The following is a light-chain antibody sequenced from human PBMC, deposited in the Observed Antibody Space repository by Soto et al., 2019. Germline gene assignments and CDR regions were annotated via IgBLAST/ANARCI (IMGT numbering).Light chain of an antibody. CDR3: MQALPTPT. V-gene: IGKV2-28*01. J-gene: IGKJ1*01. CDR1: QSLLHSNGYNY. CDR2: LGS. Sequence: DIVMTQSPLSLPVTPGEPASISCRSSQSLLHSNGYNYLDWYLQKPGQSPQLLIYLGSNRASGVTDRFSGSGSGTDFTLKSSRVEAEDVCVYYCMQALPTPTFGQGTKVEIK.